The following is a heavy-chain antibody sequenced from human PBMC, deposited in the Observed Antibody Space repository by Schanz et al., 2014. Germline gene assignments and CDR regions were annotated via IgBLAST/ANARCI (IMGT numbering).Heavy chain of an antibody. CDR1: GFTFSSYA. Sequence: VHLVESGGGLVKPGGSLRLSCVASGFTFSSYAMNWVRQAPGKGLEWVSGISDSGGSKYYVDSVEGRFTISRDNSKNTLYLQMNNLRAEDTAVYYCPREMGSALLRYFDLWGRGTLVTVSS. V-gene: IGHV3-23*04. CDR3: PREMGSALLRYFDL. D-gene: IGHD1-26*01. J-gene: IGHJ2*01. CDR2: ISDSGGSK.